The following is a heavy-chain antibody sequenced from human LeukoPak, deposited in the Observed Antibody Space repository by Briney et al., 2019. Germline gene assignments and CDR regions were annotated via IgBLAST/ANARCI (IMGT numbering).Heavy chain of an antibody. V-gene: IGHV4-34*01. J-gene: IGHJ4*02. CDR3: ARGGFYCGGDCYVDY. Sequence: SETLSLTCAVYGGSFIPYYWSWIRQPPGRGLEWIGEINHSGSTNYNPSLKSRVTISVDTSKNQFSLKLSSVTAADTAVYYCARGGFYCGGDCYVDYWGQGTLVTVSS. CDR2: INHSGST. CDR1: GGSFIPYY. D-gene: IGHD2-21*02.